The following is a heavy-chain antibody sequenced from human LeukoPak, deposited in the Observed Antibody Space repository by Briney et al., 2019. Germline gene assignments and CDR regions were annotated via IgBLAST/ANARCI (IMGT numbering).Heavy chain of an antibody. CDR2: IIPILGIA. J-gene: IGHJ4*02. V-gene: IGHV1-69*04. CDR1: GGTFRRYA. CDR3: ATEMTTMGHFDY. Sequence: SVRVSCKASGGTFRRYALNWVRQAPGQGLEWMGRIIPILGIANYAQKFQGRVTITADKSTTTAYMELSSLRSEDTAIYYCATEMTTMGHFDYWGQGTLVTVSS. D-gene: IGHD5-24*01.